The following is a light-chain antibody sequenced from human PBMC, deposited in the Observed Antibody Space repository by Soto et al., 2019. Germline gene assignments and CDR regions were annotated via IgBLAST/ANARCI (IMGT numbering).Light chain of an antibody. CDR3: QQYNNWPRT. J-gene: IGKJ1*01. Sequence: ENVLTQSPGTLSLSPGDRATLSCRASQSVSSSFLAWYQQKPGQAPRLLIYGASNRASGIPDRFSGSGSGTDFTLTITRLEPGDFAVYYCQQYNNWPRTFGQGTKVEIK. CDR1: QSVSSSF. CDR2: GAS. V-gene: IGKV3-20*01.